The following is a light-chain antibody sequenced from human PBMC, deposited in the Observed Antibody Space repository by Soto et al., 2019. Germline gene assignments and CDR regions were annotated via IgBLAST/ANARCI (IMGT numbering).Light chain of an antibody. Sequence: QSALTQPASVSGSPGQSITISCSGTSIDVGGYNSVSWYRQYPGKAPKLIIYEVANRPSGVSDRFSGSKSGNTASLTISGLQADDEADYYCYSYRGTSTRYVFGTGTKLTVL. CDR1: SIDVGGYNS. V-gene: IGLV2-14*01. CDR2: EVA. CDR3: YSYRGTSTRYV. J-gene: IGLJ1*01.